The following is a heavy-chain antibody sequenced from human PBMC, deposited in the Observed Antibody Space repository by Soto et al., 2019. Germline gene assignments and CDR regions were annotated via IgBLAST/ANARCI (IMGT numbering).Heavy chain of an antibody. V-gene: IGHV4-34*01. CDR1: VGSFIGYY. CDR3: ARASGNYDILTGWFYYGMDV. D-gene: IGHD3-9*01. CDR2: IKHSGST. Sequence: SETLSLTCSCYVGSFIGYYWSWIRQPPGDGLEWIVEIKHSGSTNYNPSLKSRVTISVDTSKNQFSLKLSSVTAADTAVYYCARASGNYDILTGWFYYGMDVWGQGTTVTVSS. J-gene: IGHJ6*02.